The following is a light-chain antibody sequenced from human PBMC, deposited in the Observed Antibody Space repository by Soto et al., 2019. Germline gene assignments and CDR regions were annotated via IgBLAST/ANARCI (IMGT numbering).Light chain of an antibody. CDR1: QSISSY. Sequence: DIQXXQSPSSLSAXXXXRVTXTCRASQSISSYLNWYQQKPGKAPKLLIFAASSLQSGVPSRFSGSGSGADFTLTITSLQPEYFATYYCQQSYSSWTFGQGTKVEIK. CDR3: QQSYSSWT. J-gene: IGKJ1*01. CDR2: AAS. V-gene: IGKV1-39*01.